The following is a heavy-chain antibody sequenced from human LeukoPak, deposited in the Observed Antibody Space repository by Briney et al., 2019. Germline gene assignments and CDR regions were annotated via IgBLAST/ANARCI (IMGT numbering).Heavy chain of an antibody. CDR1: GFIFSSNA. Sequence: PGGSLRLSCAASGFIFSSNAMSWVRQAPGKGLEWVATISGIDSGAYYADSVKGRFTISRDNSKNTLYLHMNSLRAEDTAVYHCAKDGSTYYDRSGYYPFHYWGHGALVTVSS. CDR2: ISGIDSGA. D-gene: IGHD3-22*01. J-gene: IGHJ4*01. CDR3: AKDGSTYYDRSGYYPFHY. V-gene: IGHV3-23*01.